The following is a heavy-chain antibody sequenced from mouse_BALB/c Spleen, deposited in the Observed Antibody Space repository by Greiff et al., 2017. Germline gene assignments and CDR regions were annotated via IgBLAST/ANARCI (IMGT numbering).Heavy chain of an antibody. CDR1: GFNIKDTY. CDR2: IDPANGNT. J-gene: IGHJ4*01. Sequence: EVKVVESGAELVKPGASVKLSCTASGFNIKDTYMHWVKQRPEQGLEWIGRIDPANGNTKYDPKFQGKATITADTSSNTAYLQLSSLTSEDTAVYYCARVITGAMDYWGQGTSVTVSS. D-gene: IGHD2-4*01. CDR3: ARVITGAMDY. V-gene: IGHV14-3*02.